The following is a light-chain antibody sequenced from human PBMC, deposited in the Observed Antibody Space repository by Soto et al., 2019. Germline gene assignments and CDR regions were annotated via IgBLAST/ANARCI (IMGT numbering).Light chain of an antibody. CDR2: GAS. CDR1: QSVSSSY. CDR3: QQYGSSPWT. Sequence: EIVLTQSPGTLSLSPGKRATLSCRASQSVSSSYLAWYQQKPGQAPRLPIYGASSRATGIPDRFSGSGSGTDFTLTISRLEPEDFAVYYCQQYGSSPWTFGQGTKVEIK. J-gene: IGKJ1*01. V-gene: IGKV3-20*01.